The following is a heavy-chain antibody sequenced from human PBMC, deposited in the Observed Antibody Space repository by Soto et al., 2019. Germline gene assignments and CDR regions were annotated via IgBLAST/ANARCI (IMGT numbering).Heavy chain of an antibody. CDR3: AKETYSGPLDY. D-gene: IGHD2-15*01. Sequence: GGSMRLSCAASGFTFSSYGMHWVRQAPGKGLEWVAVISYDGSNKYYADSVKGRFTISRDNSKNTLYLQMNSLRAEDTAVYYCAKETYSGPLDYWGQGTLVTVSS. J-gene: IGHJ4*02. CDR1: GFTFSSYG. V-gene: IGHV3-30*18. CDR2: ISYDGSNK.